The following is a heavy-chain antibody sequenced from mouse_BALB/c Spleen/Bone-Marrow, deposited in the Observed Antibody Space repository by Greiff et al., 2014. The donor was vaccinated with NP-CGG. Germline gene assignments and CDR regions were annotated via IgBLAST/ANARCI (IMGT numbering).Heavy chain of an antibody. CDR2: IWTGGGT. J-gene: IGHJ2*01. Sequence: VQLVESGPGLVAPSQSLSITCTVSGFSFTSYDISWIRQPPGKGLEWLGVIWTGGGTNYNSGFMSRLSISKNNSKSQVFIKMNSLQTDDTAIYYCVRGVYFDYWGQGTTLAVSS. CDR1: GFSFTSYD. V-gene: IGHV2-9-2*01. CDR3: VRGVYFDY.